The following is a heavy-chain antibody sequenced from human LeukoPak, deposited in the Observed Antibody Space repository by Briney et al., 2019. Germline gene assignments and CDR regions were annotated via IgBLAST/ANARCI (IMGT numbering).Heavy chain of an antibody. CDR3: ARVKGYWFDP. J-gene: IGHJ5*02. Sequence: SETLSLACTVSGGSISSGSYYWSWIRQPAGKGLEWIGRIYTSGSTNYNPSLKSRVTISVDTSKNQFSLKLSSVTAADTAVYYCARVKGYWFDPWGQGTLVTVSS. CDR2: IYTSGST. V-gene: IGHV4-61*02. CDR1: GGSISSGSYY.